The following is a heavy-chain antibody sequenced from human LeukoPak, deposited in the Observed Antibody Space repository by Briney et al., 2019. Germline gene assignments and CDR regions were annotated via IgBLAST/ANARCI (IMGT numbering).Heavy chain of an antibody. V-gene: IGHV1-69*13. CDR3: EALGIAAAGEVDY. J-gene: IGHJ4*02. CDR2: IIPIFGTA. CDR1: GYTFTSYA. Sequence: GASVKVSCKASGYTFTSYAISWVRQAPGQGLEWMGGIIPIFGTANYAQKFQGRVTITADESTSTAYMELSSLRSEDTVVYYCEALGIAAAGEVDYWGQGTLVTVSS. D-gene: IGHD6-13*01.